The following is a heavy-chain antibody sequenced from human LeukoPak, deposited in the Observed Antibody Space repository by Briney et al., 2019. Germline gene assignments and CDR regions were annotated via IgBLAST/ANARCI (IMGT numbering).Heavy chain of an antibody. Sequence: GGSLRLSCAASGFTFSSYAMSWVRQAPGKGLERVSAISGSGGNTYYADSVKGRFTISRDNSKNTLYLQMNSLRAEDTAVYYCARDLVSSSWSFDYWGQGTLVTVSS. D-gene: IGHD6-13*01. CDR2: ISGSGGNT. CDR3: ARDLVSSSWSFDY. J-gene: IGHJ4*02. CDR1: GFTFSSYA. V-gene: IGHV3-23*01.